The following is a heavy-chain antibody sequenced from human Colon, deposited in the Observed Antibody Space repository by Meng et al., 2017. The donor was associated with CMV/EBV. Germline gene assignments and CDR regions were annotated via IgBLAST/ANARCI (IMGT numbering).Heavy chain of an antibody. CDR2: LNNDGTYM. CDR3: ARPRDGYSPFDL. D-gene: IGHD5-18*01. V-gene: IGHV3-74*03. J-gene: IGHJ4*02. Sequence: GESLKISCAASGFTFSSYGMHWVRQAPGKGLVWVARLNNDGTYMTYADSVRGRFAISRDNAKNTVYLQMNSLTADDTAVYYCARPRDGYSPFDLWGQGTLVTVSS. CDR1: GFTFSSYG.